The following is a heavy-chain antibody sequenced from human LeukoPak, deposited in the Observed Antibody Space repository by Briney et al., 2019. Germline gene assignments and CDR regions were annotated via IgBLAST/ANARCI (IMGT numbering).Heavy chain of an antibody. CDR2: ISSSSSYI. CDR1: GFTFSSYS. CDR3: ARAPPIGATYSFDY. J-gene: IGHJ4*02. D-gene: IGHD4/OR15-4a*01. V-gene: IGHV3-21*04. Sequence: GGSLRLSCAASGFTFSSYSMNWVRQAPGKGLEWVSSISSSSSYIYYADSVKGRFTISRDNAKNSLYLQMTSLQTEDTAVYYCARAPPIGATYSFDYWGQGTLVTVSS.